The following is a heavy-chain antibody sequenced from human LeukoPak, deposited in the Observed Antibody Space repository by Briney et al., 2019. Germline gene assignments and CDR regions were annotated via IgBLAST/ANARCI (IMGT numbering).Heavy chain of an antibody. CDR2: IYYSGST. CDR1: GGSISSYY. J-gene: IGHJ4*02. D-gene: IGHD3-22*01. CDR3: AREIGIGDTMTIFDY. Sequence: SETLSLTCTVSGGSISSYYWSWIRQPPGKGLEWIGYIYYSGSTNYNPSLKSRVTISVDTSKNQFSLKLSSVTAADTAVYYCAREIGIGDTMTIFDYWGQGTLVTVSS. V-gene: IGHV4-59*01.